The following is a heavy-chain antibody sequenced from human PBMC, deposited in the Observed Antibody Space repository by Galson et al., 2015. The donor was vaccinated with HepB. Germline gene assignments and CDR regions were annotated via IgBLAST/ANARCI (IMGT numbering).Heavy chain of an antibody. CDR1: GGSFRGYY. D-gene: IGHD4-17*01. J-gene: IGHJ5*02. V-gene: IGHV4-34*01. CDR2: NKHRGST. CDR3: ARGTPSYGDYAVGWFDP. Sequence: SGTPSPPRAVYGGSFRGYYWSRIRPPPGEGVGGNGGNKHRGSTNYNPSLKSRVAISVDTSKNQFSLKLSPVTAADTAVYYCARGTPSYGDYAVGWFDPWGQGTLVTVSS.